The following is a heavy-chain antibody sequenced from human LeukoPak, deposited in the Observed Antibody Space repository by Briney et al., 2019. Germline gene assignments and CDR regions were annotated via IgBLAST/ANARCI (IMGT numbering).Heavy chain of an antibody. CDR3: AKIKPERDFQH. J-gene: IGHJ1*01. CDR1: GFTFSSYS. Sequence: PGGSLRLSCAASGFTFSSYSMNWVRQAPGKGLEWVSYISSSSSTIYYADSVKGRFTISRDNSKNTLYLQMNSLRAEDTAVYYCAKIKPERDFQHWGQGTLVTVSS. CDR2: ISSSSSTI. V-gene: IGHV3-48*01.